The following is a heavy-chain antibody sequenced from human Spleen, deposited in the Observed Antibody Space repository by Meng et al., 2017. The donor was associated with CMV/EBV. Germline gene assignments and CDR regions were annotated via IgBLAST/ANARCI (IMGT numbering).Heavy chain of an antibody. CDR1: GGSISSSNL. V-gene: IGHV4-4*02. J-gene: IGHJ4*02. D-gene: IGHD5-18*01. Sequence: LSLTCAGSGGSISSSNLWTWVRQVPGKGLEWIGEIYHSGSTNYNPSLKSRVTISVDKFKNQFSLKLSSVTAADTAVYYCVGQTDTAMVWGQGTLVTVSS. CDR2: IYHSGST. CDR3: VGQTDTAMV.